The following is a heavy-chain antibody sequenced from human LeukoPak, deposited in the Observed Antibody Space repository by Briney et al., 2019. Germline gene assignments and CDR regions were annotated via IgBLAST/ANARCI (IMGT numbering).Heavy chain of an antibody. CDR1: GYTFTSYD. D-gene: IGHD7-27*01. CDR3: ARGPPNWGYDY. CDR2: MSPNSGDT. Sequence: ASVKVSCKASGYTFTSYDFNWVRQATGQRPEWMGWMSPNSGDTGYAQKFQDRVTMTRNTSISTAYMELSSLRSDDTAVYYCARGPPNWGYDYWGQGTLVTVSS. V-gene: IGHV1-8*01. J-gene: IGHJ4*02.